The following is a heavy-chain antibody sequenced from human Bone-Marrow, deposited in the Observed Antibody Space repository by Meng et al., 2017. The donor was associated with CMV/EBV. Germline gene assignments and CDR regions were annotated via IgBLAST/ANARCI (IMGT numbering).Heavy chain of an antibody. CDR2: IRYDGSNK. CDR1: GFTFSSYG. CDR3: AKPFYNWFDP. D-gene: IGHD2/OR15-2a*01. Sequence: GESLKISCAASGFTFSSYGMHWVRQAPGKGLEWVAFIRYDGSNKYYADSVKGRFTISRDNSKNTLYLQMNSLRAEDTAVYYCAKPFYNWFDPWGQGTRVT. J-gene: IGHJ5*02. V-gene: IGHV3-30*02.